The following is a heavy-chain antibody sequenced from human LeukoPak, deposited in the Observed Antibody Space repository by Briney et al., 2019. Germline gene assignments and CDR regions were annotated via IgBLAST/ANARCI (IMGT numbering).Heavy chain of an antibody. J-gene: IGHJ4*02. V-gene: IGHV1-24*01. Sequence: ASVKVSCKVSGCTLTELSMHWVRQAPGKGLKWMGGFDPEDGETIYAQKFQGRVTMTEDTYTDTAYMELSSLRSKDTAVYYCATDQPGYSYGDVYSDYWGQGTLVTVS. D-gene: IGHD5-18*01. CDR3: ATDQPGYSYGDVYSDY. CDR2: FDPEDGET. CDR1: GCTLTELS.